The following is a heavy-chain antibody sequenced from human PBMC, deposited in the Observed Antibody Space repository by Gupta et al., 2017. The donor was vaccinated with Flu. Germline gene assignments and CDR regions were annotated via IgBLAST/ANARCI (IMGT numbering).Heavy chain of an antibody. CDR2: IFSNDEK. J-gene: IGHJ4*02. Sequence: QVTLKESGPVLVKPTETPTLTSTVSGFSLSNARMGVSWIRQPPGKALEWLAHIFSNDEKSYSTPLKSRLTISKDTSKSQVVLTMTNMDPVDTATYYCARILTVSGWYFFDYWGQGTLVTVSS. D-gene: IGHD6-19*01. CDR3: ARILTVSGWYFFDY. V-gene: IGHV2-26*01. CDR1: GFSLSNARMG.